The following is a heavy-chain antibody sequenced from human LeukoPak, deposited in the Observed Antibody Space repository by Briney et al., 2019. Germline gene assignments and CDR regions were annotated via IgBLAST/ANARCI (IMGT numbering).Heavy chain of an antibody. Sequence: GGSLRLSCAASGFTFSKYGMSWVRQAPGMGLEWVSAISGSSSSTYYADSVKGRFTISRDNSKNTLYLQMNSLRAEDTAVYYCAKAAGFMVRGVISDYWGQGTLVTVSS. D-gene: IGHD3-10*01. J-gene: IGHJ4*02. CDR1: GFTFSKYG. V-gene: IGHV3-23*01. CDR3: AKAAGFMVRGVISDY. CDR2: ISGSSSST.